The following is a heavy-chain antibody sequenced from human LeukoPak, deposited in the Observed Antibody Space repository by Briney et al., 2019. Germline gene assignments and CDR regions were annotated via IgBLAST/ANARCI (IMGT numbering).Heavy chain of an antibody. V-gene: IGHV3-53*01. Sequence: GGSLRLSCAASGFTVSSNYMSWVRQAPGKGLEWVSVIYSGGSTYYADSVKGRFTISRDNSKNTLYLQMNSLRAEDTAVYYCAREVTVIRGGVGPLANWFDPWGQGTLVTVSS. CDR2: IYSGGST. J-gene: IGHJ5*02. CDR1: GFTVSSNY. D-gene: IGHD3-10*01. CDR3: AREVTVIRGGVGPLANWFDP.